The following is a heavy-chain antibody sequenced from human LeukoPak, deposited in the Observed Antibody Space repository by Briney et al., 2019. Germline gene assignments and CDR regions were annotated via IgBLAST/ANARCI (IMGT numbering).Heavy chain of an antibody. D-gene: IGHD6-13*01. V-gene: IGHV3-11*04. Sequence: GGSLRLFCAASGFTFSDYYMSWIRQAPGKGLEWVSYISSSGSTIYYADSVKGRFTISRDNAKNSLYLQMNSLRAEDTAVYYCASPYSSSWKDYWGQGTLVTVSS. J-gene: IGHJ4*02. CDR3: ASPYSSSWKDY. CDR1: GFTFSDYY. CDR2: ISSSGSTI.